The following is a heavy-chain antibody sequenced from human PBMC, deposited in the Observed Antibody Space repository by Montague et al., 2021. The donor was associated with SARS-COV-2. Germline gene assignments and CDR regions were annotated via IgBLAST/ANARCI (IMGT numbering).Heavy chain of an antibody. J-gene: IGHJ4*02. D-gene: IGHD6-19*01. CDR1: GFIFSNYW. Sequence: SLRLSCAASGFIFSNYWMHWVRQAPGKGLVRVSRINIDGNGTTYADSVKGRFTISRDNAKNTPYLQMNSLRAEDTAVYYCASWISGVAGTDYWGQGTLVTVSS. CDR2: INIDGNGT. V-gene: IGHV3-74*01. CDR3: ASWISGVAGTDY.